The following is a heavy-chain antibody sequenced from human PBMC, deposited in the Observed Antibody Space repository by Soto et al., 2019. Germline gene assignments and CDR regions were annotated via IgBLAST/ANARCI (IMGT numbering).Heavy chain of an antibody. CDR2: IYHSGST. CDR3: ARSYYDILTGPNWFDP. V-gene: IGHV4-30-2*01. CDR1: GGSISSGGYS. D-gene: IGHD3-9*01. Sequence: SETLSLTCAVSGGSISSGGYSWSWIRQPPGKGLEWIGYIYHSGSTYYNPSLKSRVTISVDRSENQFSLKLSSVTAADTAVYYCARSYYDILTGPNWFDPWGQGTLVTVSS. J-gene: IGHJ5*02.